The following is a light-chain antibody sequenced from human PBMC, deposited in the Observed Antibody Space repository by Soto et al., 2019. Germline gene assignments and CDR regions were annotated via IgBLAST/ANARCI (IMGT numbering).Light chain of an antibody. Sequence: DIRITQSPSTLSASVGERVTITCRAREGVSRGLAWYQQKPGRTPKLLIYQASTLETGVPSRFSGSGSGTEFTLTISSLQPDDFATYYCQQYNAYSQAFGQGTKVEIK. CDR2: QAS. V-gene: IGKV1-5*03. CDR3: QQYNAYSQA. J-gene: IGKJ1*01. CDR1: EGVSRG.